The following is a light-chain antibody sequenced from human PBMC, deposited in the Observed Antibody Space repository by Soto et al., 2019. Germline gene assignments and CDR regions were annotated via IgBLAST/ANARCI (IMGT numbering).Light chain of an antibody. CDR1: SSDVDAYNY. J-gene: IGLJ1*01. Sequence: QSAPTQPASVSGSPGQSITISCTGTSSDVDAYNYVSWYQQHPGKAPKVMIYDVSNRPSGVSYRFSGSKSGITASLTISGLQAEDDADYYCCSYTSSSTYVFGTGTKLTVL. CDR2: DVS. V-gene: IGLV2-14*03. CDR3: CSYTSSSTYV.